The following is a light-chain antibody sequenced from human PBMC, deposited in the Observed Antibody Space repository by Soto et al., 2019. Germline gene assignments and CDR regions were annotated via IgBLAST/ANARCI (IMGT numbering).Light chain of an antibody. CDR3: SSYTTTSSHVL. CDR1: SSDVGGYDY. Sequence: QSALTQPASVSGSPGQSITISCTGMSSDVGGYDYVSWYQQHPGKAPKLLIFEVTNRPSGISSRFSGSKSGSTASLTISGLQAEDEADYCCSSYTTTSSHVLFGGGTKLTVL. V-gene: IGLV2-14*01. CDR2: EVT. J-gene: IGLJ2*01.